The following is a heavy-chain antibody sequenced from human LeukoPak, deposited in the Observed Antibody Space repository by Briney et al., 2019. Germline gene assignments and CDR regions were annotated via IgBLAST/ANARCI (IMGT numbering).Heavy chain of an antibody. D-gene: IGHD6-13*01. CDR2: INPNSGGT. J-gene: IGHJ5*02. V-gene: IGHV1-2*02. Sequence: ASVKVSCKASGYTFTCYYMHWVRQSPGQGLEWMGWINPNSGGTNYAQTFQGRVTMTRDTYISTDYMELSRLRPDDTAVYYCARAVAAAAGTGKNWFDPWGQGTLVTVSS. CDR3: ARAVAAAAGTGKNWFDP. CDR1: GYTFTCYY.